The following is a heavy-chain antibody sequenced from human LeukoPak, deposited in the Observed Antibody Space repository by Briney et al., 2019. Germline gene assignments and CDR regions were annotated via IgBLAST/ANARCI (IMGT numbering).Heavy chain of an antibody. Sequence: ASVKVSCKASGYTFTGYYMHWVRQAPGQGLEWMGWINPNSGGTNYAQKFQGRVTMTRDTSISTAYMELSRLRSDDTAVYYCARVGLRGYSTINWFDPWGQGTLVTVSS. CDR3: ARVGLRGYSTINWFDP. V-gene: IGHV1-2*02. D-gene: IGHD5-18*01. J-gene: IGHJ5*02. CDR1: GYTFTGYY. CDR2: INPNSGGT.